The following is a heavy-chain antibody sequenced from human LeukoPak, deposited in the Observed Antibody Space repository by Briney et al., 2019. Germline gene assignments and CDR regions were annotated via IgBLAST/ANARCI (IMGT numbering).Heavy chain of an antibody. J-gene: IGHJ6*02. CDR3: AREITYYYDSSGPLTQYMDV. CDR2: IYTSGST. V-gene: IGHV4-4*07. D-gene: IGHD3-22*01. Sequence: SETLSLTCTVSGGSISRYYWSWIRQPAGKGLEWIGRIYTSGSTNYNPSLKSRVTISVDTSKNQFSLKLSSVTAADTAVYYCAREITYYYDSSGPLTQYMDVWGQGTTVTVSS. CDR1: GGSISRYY.